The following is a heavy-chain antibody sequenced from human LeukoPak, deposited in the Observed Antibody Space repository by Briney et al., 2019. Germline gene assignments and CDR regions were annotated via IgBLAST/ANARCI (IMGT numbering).Heavy chain of an antibody. CDR3: AKVEYYDFWSGHDAFDI. D-gene: IGHD3-3*01. CDR1: GFTFSSYA. Sequence: PGGSLRLSCAASGFTFSSYAMSWVRQAPGKGLEWVSAISGSGGSTYYADSVKGRFTISRDNSKNTLYLQMNSLRAEDTAVYYCAKVEYYDFWSGHDAFDIWGQGTIVTVSS. CDR2: ISGSGGST. V-gene: IGHV3-23*01. J-gene: IGHJ3*02.